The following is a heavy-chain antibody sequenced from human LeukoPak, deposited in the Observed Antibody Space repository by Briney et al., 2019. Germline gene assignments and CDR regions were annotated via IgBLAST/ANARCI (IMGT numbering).Heavy chain of an antibody. CDR3: AKDLGVTTVYYYYGMDV. Sequence: GGSLRLSCAASGFTFSSCAMHWVRQAPGKGLEWVAVISYDGSNKYYADSVKGRFTISRDNSKNTLYLQMNSLRAEDTAVYYCAKDLGVTTVYYYYGMDVWGQGTTVTVSS. CDR1: GFTFSSCA. CDR2: ISYDGSNK. D-gene: IGHD4-17*01. J-gene: IGHJ6*02. V-gene: IGHV3-30-3*01.